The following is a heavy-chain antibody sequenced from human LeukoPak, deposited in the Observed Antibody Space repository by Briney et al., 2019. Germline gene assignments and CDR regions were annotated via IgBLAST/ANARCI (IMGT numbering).Heavy chain of an antibody. D-gene: IGHD5-18*01. CDR3: AKGHGYSYGYGVY. CDR2: ISGSGGST. J-gene: IGHJ4*02. V-gene: IGHV3-23*01. CDR1: GFTFSSYG. Sequence: GGTLRLSCAASGFTFSSYGMSWVRQAPGKGLEWVSAISGSGGSTYYADSVKGRFTTSRDNSKNTLYLQMNSLRAEDTAVYYCAKGHGYSYGYGVYWGQGTLVTVSS.